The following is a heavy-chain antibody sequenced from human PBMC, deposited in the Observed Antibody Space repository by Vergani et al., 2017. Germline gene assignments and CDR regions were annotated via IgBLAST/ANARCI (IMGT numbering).Heavy chain of an antibody. CDR2: IYYSGST. Sequence: QLQLQESGPGLVKPSETLSLTCTVSGGSISSSSYYWGWIRQPPGKGLEWIGSIYYSGSTYYNPSLKSRVTISVDTSKNQFSLKLSSVTAADTAVYYCARSRLSRSLVPAHSNYPINKDYGMDVWGQGTTVTVSS. V-gene: IGHV4-39*07. J-gene: IGHJ6*02. D-gene: IGHD1-7*01. CDR3: ARSRLSRSLVPAHSNYPINKDYGMDV. CDR1: GGSISSSSYY.